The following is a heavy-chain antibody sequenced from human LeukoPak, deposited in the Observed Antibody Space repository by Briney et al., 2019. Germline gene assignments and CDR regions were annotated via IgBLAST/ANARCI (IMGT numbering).Heavy chain of an antibody. CDR2: ISWNSGSI. J-gene: IGHJ4*02. D-gene: IGHD6-19*01. Sequence: HPGRSLRLSCAGSGFIFNNYAMHWVRQPSGKGLEWVSGISWNSGSIDYADSVKGRFTISRDNAKNSLYLQMNSLRVEDTAFYYCAKDNRRHYTSGPNPDSLHWGQGALATVSS. V-gene: IGHV3-9*01. CDR1: GFIFNNYA. CDR3: AKDNRRHYTSGPNPDSLH.